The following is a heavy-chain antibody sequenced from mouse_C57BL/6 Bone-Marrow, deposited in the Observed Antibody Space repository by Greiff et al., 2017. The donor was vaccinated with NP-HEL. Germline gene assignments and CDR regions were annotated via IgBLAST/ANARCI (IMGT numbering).Heavy chain of an antibody. Sequence: VQLQQSGPELVKPGASVKISCKASGYSFTGYYMNWVKQSPEKSLEWIGEINPSTGGTPYNQKFKAKATLTVDKSSSTAYMQLKSLTSEDSAVYYCARSKTSFAYWGQGTLVTVSA. CDR1: GYSFTGYY. CDR2: INPSTGGT. J-gene: IGHJ3*01. CDR3: ARSKTSFAY. V-gene: IGHV1-42*01.